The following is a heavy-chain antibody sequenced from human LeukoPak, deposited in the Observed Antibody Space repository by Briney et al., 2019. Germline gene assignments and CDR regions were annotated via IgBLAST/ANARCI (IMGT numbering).Heavy chain of an antibody. Sequence: GASVKVSCKASGYTFTGYYMHWVRQAPGQGLEWMGWINPNSGGTNYAQKFQGRVTMTRDTSISTAYMELSRLRSDDTAVYYCARDLAYDSSGPYFDYWGQGTLVTVSS. CDR2: INPNSGGT. CDR1: GYTFTGYY. CDR3: ARDLAYDSSGPYFDY. D-gene: IGHD3-22*01. J-gene: IGHJ4*02. V-gene: IGHV1-2*02.